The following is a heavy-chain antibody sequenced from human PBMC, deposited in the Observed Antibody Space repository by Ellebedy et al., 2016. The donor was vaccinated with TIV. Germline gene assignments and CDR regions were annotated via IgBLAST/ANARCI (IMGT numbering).Heavy chain of an antibody. D-gene: IGHD6-13*01. V-gene: IGHV4-59*08. Sequence: MPSETLSLTCTVSGGSISSYYWSWIRQPPGKGLEWIGYIYYSGSTNYNPSLKSRVTISVDTSKNQFSLKLSSVTAADTAVYYCARLDSSIAAAGKLDYWGQGTLVTVSS. CDR1: GGSISSYY. CDR3: ARLDSSIAAAGKLDY. CDR2: IYYSGST. J-gene: IGHJ4*02.